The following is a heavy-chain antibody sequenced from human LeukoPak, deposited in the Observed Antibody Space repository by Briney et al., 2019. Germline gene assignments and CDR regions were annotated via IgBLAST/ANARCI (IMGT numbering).Heavy chain of an antibody. J-gene: IGHJ6*03. CDR3: ARREPKSGASGSSSWYGYYYYYYYMDV. CDR1: GYTFTSYD. CDR2: MNSNSGNT. D-gene: IGHD6-13*01. Sequence: ASVKVSCKASGYTFTSYDINWVRQATGQGLEWMGWMNSNSGNTGYAQKFQGRVTMTRNTSISTAYMELSSLRSEDTAVYYCARREPKSGASGSSSWYGYYYYYYYMDVWGKGTTVTVSS. V-gene: IGHV1-8*01.